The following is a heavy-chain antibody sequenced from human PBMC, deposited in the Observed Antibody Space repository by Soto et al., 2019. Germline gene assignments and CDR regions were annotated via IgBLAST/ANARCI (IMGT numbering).Heavy chain of an antibody. CDR2: FYYGGST. D-gene: IGHD2-15*01. V-gene: IGHV4-39*01. CDR3: ARPRALYCSGGSCYFDAFDI. CDR1: GGSISSSSYY. Sequence: SETLSLTCAVSGGSISSSSYYWGWIRQPPGKGLEWIGNFYYGGSTYYNPSLKSRVTISVDTSKKQFSLKLSSVTAADTAVYYCARPRALYCSGGSCYFDAFDIWGQGTMVTVSS. J-gene: IGHJ3*02.